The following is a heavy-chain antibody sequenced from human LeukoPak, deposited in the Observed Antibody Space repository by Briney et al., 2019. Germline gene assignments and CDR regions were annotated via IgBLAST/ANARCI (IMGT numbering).Heavy chain of an antibody. CDR3: AREARYFDWLLVVTARHYYYYMDV. Sequence: GGSLRLSCAASGFTFSSYWMSWVRQAPGKGLEWVANIKQDGSEKYCVDSVKGRFTISRDNAKNSLYLQMNSMRAEDTAVYYCAREARYFDWLLVVTARHYYYYMDVWGKGTTVTVSS. V-gene: IGHV3-7*01. D-gene: IGHD3-9*01. J-gene: IGHJ6*03. CDR2: IKQDGSEK. CDR1: GFTFSSYW.